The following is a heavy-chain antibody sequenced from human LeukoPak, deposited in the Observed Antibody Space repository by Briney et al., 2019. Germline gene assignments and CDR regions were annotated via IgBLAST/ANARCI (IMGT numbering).Heavy chain of an antibody. J-gene: IGHJ4*02. CDR3: ASQYISSSNY. V-gene: IGHV3-48*04. D-gene: IGHD6-6*01. CDR2: ISSGGSTK. Sequence: GGSLRLSCAASGFTFSTYAMNWVRQAPGKGLEWVSYISSGGSTKNYADSVQGRFTISRDNAKNSLYLQMNSLRGEDTAVYYCASQYISSSNYWGQGTLVTVSS. CDR1: GFTFSTYA.